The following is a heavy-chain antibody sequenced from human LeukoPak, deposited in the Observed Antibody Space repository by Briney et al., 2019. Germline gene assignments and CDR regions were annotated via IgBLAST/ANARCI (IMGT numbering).Heavy chain of an antibody. D-gene: IGHD6-19*01. CDR2: ISGSGGST. V-gene: IGHV3-23*01. CDR3: AKDRSGWPY. CDR1: GGSFSGYY. J-gene: IGHJ4*02. Sequence: PSETLSLTCAVYGGSFSGYYWSWVRQAPGKGLEWVSAISGSGGSTYYADSVKGRFTISRDNSKNTLYLQMNSLRAEDTAVYYCAKDRSGWPYWGQGTLVTVSS.